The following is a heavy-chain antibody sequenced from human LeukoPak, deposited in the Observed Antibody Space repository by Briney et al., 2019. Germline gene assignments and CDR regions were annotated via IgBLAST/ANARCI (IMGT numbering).Heavy chain of an antibody. V-gene: IGHV3-30*02. CDR2: VRYDGSNK. CDR1: GFTFKTYG. D-gene: IGHD6-19*01. Sequence: GGSLRLSCAASGFTFKTYGMHWVRQAPGKGLEWVVFVRYDGSNKYHADSVKGRFTISRDNAKDTLYLQMNSLRAEDAAVYYCAKDRAIAVADTPFFDYWGQGTLVTVSS. CDR3: AKDRAIAVADTPFFDY. J-gene: IGHJ4*02.